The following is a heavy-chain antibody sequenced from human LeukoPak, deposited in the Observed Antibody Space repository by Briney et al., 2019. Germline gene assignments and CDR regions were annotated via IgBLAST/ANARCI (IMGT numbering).Heavy chain of an antibody. Sequence: SETLSLTCTVSGGSISSGSYYWSWIRQPAGKGLEWIGHIYTSGGTNYNPSLKSRVTISVDTSKNQFSLKLSSVTAADTAVYYCARVSGYSSSWYYYYYYMDVWGKGTTVTVSS. D-gene: IGHD6-13*01. CDR3: ARVSGYSSSWYYYYYYMDV. CDR2: IYTSGGT. CDR1: GGSISSGSYY. V-gene: IGHV4-61*09. J-gene: IGHJ6*03.